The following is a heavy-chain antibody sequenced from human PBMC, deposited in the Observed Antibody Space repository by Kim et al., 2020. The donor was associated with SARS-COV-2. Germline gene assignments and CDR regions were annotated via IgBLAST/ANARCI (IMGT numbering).Heavy chain of an antibody. D-gene: IGHD3-16*01. Sequence: ANTVKCRFTISRDNSKNTLYLQMNSLGAEDTAVYYCAKDLRSGNWGQGTLVTVSS. V-gene: IGHV3-23*01. CDR3: AKDLRSGN. J-gene: IGHJ4*02.